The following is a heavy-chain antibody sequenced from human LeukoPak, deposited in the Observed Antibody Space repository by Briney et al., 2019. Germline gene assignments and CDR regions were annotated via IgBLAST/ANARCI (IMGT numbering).Heavy chain of an antibody. CDR1: GFTFSTYW. V-gene: IGHV3-7*01. CDR2: IKQDGSEK. CDR3: ARASAVAGTRDY. Sequence: GGSLRLSCAASGFTFSTYWMSWVRQARGKGLDWGANIKQDGSEKYYVDSVKGRFTISRDNAKNSLYLQMNSLRVEDTAVYYCARASAVAGTRDYWGQGTLVAVSS. D-gene: IGHD6-19*01. J-gene: IGHJ4*02.